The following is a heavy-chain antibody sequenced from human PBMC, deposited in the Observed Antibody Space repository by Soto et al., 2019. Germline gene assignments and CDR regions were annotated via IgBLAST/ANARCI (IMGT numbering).Heavy chain of an antibody. D-gene: IGHD3-10*01. J-gene: IGHJ4*02. Sequence: GASVKVSCKASGGTFSSYAISWVRQAPGQGLEWMGGIIPIFGTANYAQKFQGRVTITADESTSTDYMELSSLRSEDTAVYYRARDGSGSYNPTNGEDYFDYWGQGTLVTVSS. V-gene: IGHV1-69*13. CDR2: IIPIFGTA. CDR3: ARDGSGSYNPTNGEDYFDY. CDR1: GGTFSSYA.